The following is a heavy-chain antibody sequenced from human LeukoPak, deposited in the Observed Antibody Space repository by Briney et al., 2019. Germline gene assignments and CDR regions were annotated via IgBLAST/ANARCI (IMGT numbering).Heavy chain of an antibody. J-gene: IGHJ4*02. CDR2: MNPNSGNT. V-gene: IGHV1-8*01. CDR1: GYTFTSYD. Sequence: ASVKVSCKASGYTFTSYDINWVRQATGQGLEWMGWMNPNSGNTGYAQKFQGRVTMTRNTSISTAYMELSSPRSEDTAVYYCARGLTARGSYGRYWGQGTLVTVSS. CDR3: ARGLTARGSYGRY. D-gene: IGHD1-26*01.